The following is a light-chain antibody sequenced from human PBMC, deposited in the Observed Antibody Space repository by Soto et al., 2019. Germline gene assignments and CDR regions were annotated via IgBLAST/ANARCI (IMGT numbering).Light chain of an antibody. V-gene: IGKV1-27*01. CDR2: AAS. Sequence: DIQMTQSPSSLSASVGDRVTITCRASQGISNYLAWYQQKPGKVPKLLIYAASTLQSGVPSRFSGSGSGTDFTLTISSLQPEDVATYYCQKYNSAPRGITFGQGTRLE. CDR1: QGISNY. CDR3: QKYNSAPRGIT. J-gene: IGKJ5*01.